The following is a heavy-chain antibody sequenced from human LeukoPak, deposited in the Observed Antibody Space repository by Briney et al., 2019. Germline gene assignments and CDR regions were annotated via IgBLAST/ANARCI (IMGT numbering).Heavy chain of an antibody. J-gene: IGHJ4*02. CDR3: AKDNADYPIYYFDS. D-gene: IGHD3-16*01. CDR1: GFTFSTYA. V-gene: IGHV3-23*01. Sequence: VGSLRLSCAASGFTFSTYAMNWVRQAPGKGLEWVSGISGSGGGKFYADSVKGRFTISRDKSKSTLYLQMNSLKAEDAAVYYCAKDNADYPIYYFDSWGQGTLVTVSS. CDR2: ISGSGGGK.